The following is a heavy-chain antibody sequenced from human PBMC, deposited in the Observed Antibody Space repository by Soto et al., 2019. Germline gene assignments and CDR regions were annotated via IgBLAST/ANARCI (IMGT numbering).Heavy chain of an antibody. D-gene: IGHD1-1*01. J-gene: IGHJ4*02. CDR1: GGSISSYY. Sequence: SETLSLTCTVSGGSISSYYWSWIRQPPGKGLEWIGYIYYSGSTNYNPSLKSRVTISVDTSKNQFSLKLSSVTAADTAVYYCARRKNWNPFDYWGQGTLVTVSS. V-gene: IGHV4-59*01. CDR2: IYYSGST. CDR3: ARRKNWNPFDY.